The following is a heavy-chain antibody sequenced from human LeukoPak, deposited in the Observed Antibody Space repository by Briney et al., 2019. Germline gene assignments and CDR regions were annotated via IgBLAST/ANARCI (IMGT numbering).Heavy chain of an antibody. D-gene: IGHD6-13*01. Sequence: GGSLRLSCAASGFTFSTYWMHWVRQTPGKGLVWVSRINSDGSSTSYADSVKGRFTISRDNAKNTLYLQMNSLRAEDTAVYYCARGADSSSWYRGRNNWFDPWGQGTLVTVSS. CDR2: INSDGSST. V-gene: IGHV3-74*01. J-gene: IGHJ5*02. CDR3: ARGADSSSWYRGRNNWFDP. CDR1: GFTFSTYW.